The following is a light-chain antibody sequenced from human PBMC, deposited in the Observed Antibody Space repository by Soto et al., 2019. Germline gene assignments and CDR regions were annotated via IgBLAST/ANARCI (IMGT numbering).Light chain of an antibody. CDR1: QSVSSSY. CDR3: QKYGSPPWT. V-gene: IGKV3-20*01. Sequence: EIVLTQSPGTLSLSPGKRATLSCRASQSVSSSYLAWYQQKPGQAPRLLIYGESSRATGIPDRFSGSGSGTDFTLPISSLEPEDFAVYYWQKYGSPPWTFGKGPKVNIK. J-gene: IGKJ1*01. CDR2: GES.